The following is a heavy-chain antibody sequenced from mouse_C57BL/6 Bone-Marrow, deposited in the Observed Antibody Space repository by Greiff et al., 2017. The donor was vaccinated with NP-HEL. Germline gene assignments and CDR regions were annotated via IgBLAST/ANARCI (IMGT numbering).Heavy chain of an antibody. J-gene: IGHJ2*01. CDR2: IYPGSGNT. Sequence: QVQLKESGPELVKPGASVKISCKASGYSFTSYYIHWVKQRPGQGLEWIGWIYPGSGNTKYNEKFKGKATLTADTSSSTAYMQLSSLTSEDSAVYYCARRGRGYWLRRFDYWGQGTTLTVSS. D-gene: IGHD2-2*01. CDR1: GYSFTSYY. CDR3: ARRGRGYWLRRFDY. V-gene: IGHV1-66*01.